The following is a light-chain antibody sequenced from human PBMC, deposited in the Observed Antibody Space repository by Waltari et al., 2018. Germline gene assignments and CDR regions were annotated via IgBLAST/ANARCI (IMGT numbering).Light chain of an antibody. Sequence: QTVVTQEPSFSVSPGGTVTLTCGLSSGSVSTNYYPSWYQQTPGQAPRTLIHSTNTRSSGVPDRFSGSILGSKAALTITGAQADDESDYYCVIYMGTGVWLFGGGTKLTVL. CDR1: SGSVSTNYY. CDR3: VIYMGTGVWL. J-gene: IGLJ3*02. V-gene: IGLV8-61*01. CDR2: STN.